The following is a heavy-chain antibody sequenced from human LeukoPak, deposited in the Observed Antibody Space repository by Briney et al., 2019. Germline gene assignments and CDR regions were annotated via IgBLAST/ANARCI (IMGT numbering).Heavy chain of an antibody. D-gene: IGHD3-22*01. CDR3: AKDFVDYYDSSGYPLHAFDI. CDR1: GFTFSTYW. Sequence: GGSLRLSCVVSGFTFSTYWMSWVRQAPGKGLECVATIKQDGSVKNYGDSVQGRFTISRDNAKNSLYLQMHSLRVEDTAVYYCAKDFVDYYDSSGYPLHAFDIWGQGTTVTVSS. J-gene: IGHJ3*02. V-gene: IGHV3-7*01. CDR2: IKQDGSVK.